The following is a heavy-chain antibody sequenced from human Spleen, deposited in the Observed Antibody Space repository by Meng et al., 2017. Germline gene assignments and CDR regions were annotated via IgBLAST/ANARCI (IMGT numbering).Heavy chain of an antibody. CDR1: GFTFSSYE. CDR3: ARTYYYDSSGYYSLGY. J-gene: IGHJ4*02. V-gene: IGHV3-48*03. Sequence: GESLKISCAASGFTFSSYEMNWVRQAPGKGLEWVSYISSSGSTIYYADSVKGRFTISRDNAKNSLYLQMNSLRAEDTAVYYCARTYYYDSSGYYSLGYWGQGTLVTVSS. D-gene: IGHD3-22*01. CDR2: ISSSGSTI.